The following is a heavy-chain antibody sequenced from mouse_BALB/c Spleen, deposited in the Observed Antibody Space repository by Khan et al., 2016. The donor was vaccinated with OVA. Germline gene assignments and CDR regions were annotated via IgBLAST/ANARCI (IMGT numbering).Heavy chain of an antibody. CDR2: IYPGSGNT. CDR1: GYAFTNYW. Sequence: QVQLQQSGAELVRPGTSVKISCKASGYAFTNYWLTWVKQRPGHGLEWIGDIYPGSGNTSYNENLKGQATLTADKSSSTAYMQIISLACDDSAVYFCASSYDGSKYSWGQGTTVTVSS. D-gene: IGHD1-1*01. V-gene: IGHV1-63*01. J-gene: IGHJ2*01. CDR3: ASSYDGSKYS.